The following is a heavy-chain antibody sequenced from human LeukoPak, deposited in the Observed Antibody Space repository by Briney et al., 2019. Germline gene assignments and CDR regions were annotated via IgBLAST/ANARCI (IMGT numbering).Heavy chain of an antibody. Sequence: SETLSLTCTVSGGSISSYYWSWIRQPPGKGLEWIGYIYYSGSTDYNPSLKSRVTISVDTSKNQFSLKLSSVTAADTAVYYCARDEGLLKFDPWGQGTLVTVSS. CDR2: IYYSGST. CDR3: ARDEGLLKFDP. CDR1: GGSISSYY. J-gene: IGHJ5*02. V-gene: IGHV4-59*01. D-gene: IGHD3-10*01.